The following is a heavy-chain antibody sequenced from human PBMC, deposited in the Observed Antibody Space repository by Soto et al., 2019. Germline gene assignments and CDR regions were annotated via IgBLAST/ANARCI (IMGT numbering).Heavy chain of an antibody. Sequence: PSETLSLTCTVSGGSISSGGYYWSWIRQHPGKGLEWIGYIYYSGSTYYNPSLKSRVTISVDTSKNQFSLKLSSVTAADTAVYYCASYRRITMVRGADILRYNWFDPWGQGTLVTVSS. CDR3: ASYRRITMVRGADILRYNWFDP. CDR2: IYYSGST. V-gene: IGHV4-31*03. CDR1: GGSISSGGYY. D-gene: IGHD3-10*01. J-gene: IGHJ5*02.